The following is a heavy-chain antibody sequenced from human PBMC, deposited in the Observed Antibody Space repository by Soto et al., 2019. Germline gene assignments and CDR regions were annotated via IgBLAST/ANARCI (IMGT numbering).Heavy chain of an antibody. CDR1: GGTFSSYT. Sequence: QVQLVQSGAEVKKPGSSVKVSCKASGGTFSSYTISWVRQAPGQGLEWMGRIIPILGIANYAQKFQGRVTITADKSTSTAYMELSSLRSEDTAVYYCAREEYYYGSGAFFDYWGQGTLVTLSS. V-gene: IGHV1-69*08. D-gene: IGHD3-10*01. CDR3: AREEYYYGSGAFFDY. J-gene: IGHJ4*02. CDR2: IIPILGIA.